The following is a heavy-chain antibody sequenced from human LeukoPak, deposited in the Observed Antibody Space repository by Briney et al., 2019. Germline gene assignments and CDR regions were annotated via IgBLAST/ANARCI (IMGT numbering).Heavy chain of an antibody. D-gene: IGHD3-22*01. Sequence: GGSLRLSCAASGFTFMSYGIHWVGQAPGKGLEWVAIISYDGNNKYYAASVKGRFTISRDNAKKTLYLQMNSLRVEDTAVYYCAKLGFYSSGSHTLFDFWGQGTLVTVSS. J-gene: IGHJ4*02. CDR1: GFTFMSYG. CDR3: AKLGFYSSGSHTLFDF. V-gene: IGHV3-30*18. CDR2: ISYDGNNK.